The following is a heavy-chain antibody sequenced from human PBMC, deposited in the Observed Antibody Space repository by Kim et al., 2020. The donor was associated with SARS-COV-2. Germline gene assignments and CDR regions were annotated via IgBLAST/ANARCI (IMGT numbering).Heavy chain of an antibody. J-gene: IGHJ6*02. Sequence: GGSLRLSCSASGFTFSSYAMHWVRQAPGKGLEYVSAISSNGGSTYYADSVKGRFTISRDNSKNTLYLQMSSLRAEDTAVYYCITMVRGNTYYYGMDVWGQGTTVTVSS. V-gene: IGHV3-64D*06. CDR2: ISSNGGST. CDR3: ITMVRGNTYYYGMDV. D-gene: IGHD3-10*01. CDR1: GFTFSSYA.